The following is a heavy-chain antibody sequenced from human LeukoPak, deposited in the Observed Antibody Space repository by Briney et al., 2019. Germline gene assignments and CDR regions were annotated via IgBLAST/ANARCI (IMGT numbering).Heavy chain of an antibody. CDR3: AKDPVAI. Sequence: GGCLRLSCALAGFTFSSHAMSWVRQAPGKGLEWVSAISGSGGSTYYADSVKGRFTISRDNAKNTLYLQMNSLRDEDTAVYYCAKDPVAIWGQGTLVTVSS. J-gene: IGHJ4*02. V-gene: IGHV3-23*01. CDR2: ISGSGGST. CDR1: GFTFSSHA. D-gene: IGHD5-12*01.